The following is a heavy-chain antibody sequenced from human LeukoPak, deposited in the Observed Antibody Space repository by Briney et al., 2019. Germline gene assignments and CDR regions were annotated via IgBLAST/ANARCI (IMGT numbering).Heavy chain of an antibody. D-gene: IGHD3-10*01. CDR1: GGSISSYY. V-gene: IGHV4-59*01. J-gene: IGHJ6*03. CDR3: ARLVRGDYYYYYYMDV. Sequence: SETLSLACTVSGGSISSYYWSWIRQPPGKGLEWIGYIYYSGSTNYNPSLKSRVTISVDTSKNQFSLKLSSVTAADTAVYYCARLVRGDYYYYYYMDVWGKGTTVTISS. CDR2: IYYSGST.